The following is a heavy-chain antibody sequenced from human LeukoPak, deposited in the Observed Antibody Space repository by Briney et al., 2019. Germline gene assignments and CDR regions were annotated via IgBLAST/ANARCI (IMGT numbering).Heavy chain of an antibody. CDR3: ASRYYYGSGSYPDY. Sequence: PSETLSLTCAVYGGSFSGYYWSWIRQPPGKELEWIGEINHSGSTNYNPSLKSRVTISVDTSKNQFSLKLSSVTAADTAVYYCASRYYYGSGSYPDYWGQGTLVTASS. CDR1: GGSFSGYY. V-gene: IGHV4-34*01. CDR2: INHSGST. D-gene: IGHD3-10*01. J-gene: IGHJ4*02.